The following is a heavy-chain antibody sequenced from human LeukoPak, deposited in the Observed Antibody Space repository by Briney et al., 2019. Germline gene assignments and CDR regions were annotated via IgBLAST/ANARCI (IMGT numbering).Heavy chain of an antibody. Sequence: SETLSLTCAVYGGSFSGYYWSWIRQPPGKGLEWIGEINHSGSTNYNPSLKSRVTISVDTSKNQFSLKLSSVTAADTAVYYCAVGGYSGYDYWGQGTLVTVSS. V-gene: IGHV4-34*01. J-gene: IGHJ4*02. CDR2: INHSGST. D-gene: IGHD5-12*01. CDR1: GGSFSGYY. CDR3: AVGGYSGYDY.